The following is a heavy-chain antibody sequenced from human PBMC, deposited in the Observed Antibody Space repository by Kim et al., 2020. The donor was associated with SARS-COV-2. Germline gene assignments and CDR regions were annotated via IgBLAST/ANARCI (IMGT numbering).Heavy chain of an antibody. CDR1: GFTFSSYG. CDR3: AKGRGGSYYSAFDI. J-gene: IGHJ3*02. V-gene: IGHV3-30*18. D-gene: IGHD1-26*01. Sequence: GGSLRLSCAASGFTFSSYGMHWVRQAPGKGLEWVAVISYDGSNKYYTDSVKGRLTISRDNSKNTLYLQMNSLRDDDTAVYYCAKGRGGSYYSAFDIWGQGTMVTVSS. CDR2: ISYDGSNK.